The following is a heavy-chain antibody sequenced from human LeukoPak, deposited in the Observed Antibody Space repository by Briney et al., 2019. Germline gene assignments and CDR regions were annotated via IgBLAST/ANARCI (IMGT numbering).Heavy chain of an antibody. CDR3: ARTLAGTYWFDP. Sequence: PPETLSLTCTVSGGSISSYYWSWIRRPPGKGLEWIGYISYSGSTNFNPSLKSRVTISIDTSKNQFSLTLSSVTAADTAVYYCARTLAGTYWFDPWGQGTLVTVSS. CDR2: ISYSGST. D-gene: IGHD6-19*01. V-gene: IGHV4-59*01. J-gene: IGHJ5*02. CDR1: GGSISSYY.